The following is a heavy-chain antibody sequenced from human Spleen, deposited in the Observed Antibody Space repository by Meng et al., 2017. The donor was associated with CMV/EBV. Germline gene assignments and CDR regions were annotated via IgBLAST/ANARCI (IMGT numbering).Heavy chain of an antibody. V-gene: IGHV3-21*01. CDR3: ARAASGTYKGMDV. Sequence: GGSLRLSCAASGFTLSVFEMYWVRQAPGKGLEWVSSVSSGGTFVFYADSAKGRFTTSRDNAKNSVHLQMNRLRAEDTAVCYCARAASGTYKGMDVWGQGTTVTVSS. CDR1: GFTLSVFE. J-gene: IGHJ6*02. CDR2: VSSGGTFV. D-gene: IGHD1-26*01.